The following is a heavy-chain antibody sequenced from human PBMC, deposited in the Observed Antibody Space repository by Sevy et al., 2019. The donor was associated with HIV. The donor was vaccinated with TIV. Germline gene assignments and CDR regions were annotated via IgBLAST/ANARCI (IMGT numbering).Heavy chain of an antibody. Sequence: GESLKISCETSGYWFTSHWIGWVRRMPGKGLEWVGIVFPGNYDVRYAPSFQGQVTISVDKSISVAYLQWISLKASDTAMYYCVRGGNLPIDSFAIWGQGKMVTVSS. V-gene: IGHV5-51*01. D-gene: IGHD2-15*01. CDR2: VFPGNYDV. CDR1: GYWFTSHW. J-gene: IGHJ3*02. CDR3: VRGGNLPIDSFAI.